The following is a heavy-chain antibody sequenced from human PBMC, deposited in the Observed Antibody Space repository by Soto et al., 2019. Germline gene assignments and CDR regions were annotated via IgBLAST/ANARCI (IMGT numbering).Heavy chain of an antibody. CDR1: GGSISSGGYY. J-gene: IGHJ4*02. V-gene: IGHV4-61*08. CDR3: ARAPVTIFGVVQPRARGHYFDY. Sequence: SETLSLTCTVSGGSISSGGYYWSWIRQHPGKGLEWIGYIYYSGSTYHNPSLKSRVTISVDTSKNQFSLKLSSVTAADTAVYYCARAPVTIFGVVQPRARGHYFDYWGQGTLVTVSS. D-gene: IGHD3-3*01. CDR2: IYYSGST.